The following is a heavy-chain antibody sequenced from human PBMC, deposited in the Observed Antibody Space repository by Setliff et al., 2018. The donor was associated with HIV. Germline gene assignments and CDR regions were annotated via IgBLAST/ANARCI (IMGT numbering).Heavy chain of an antibody. CDR1: GGSMRSTTYY. Sequence: PSETLSLTCTVSGGSMRSTTYYWGWVRQPPGKGLEWIGNVHFSGTTYYNPSLKGRVTISVDPSQNQFSLRLISVTAADAAMYYCARPSLGIGGGSKFDSWGQGTLVTVSS. D-gene: IGHD3-3*01. J-gene: IGHJ4*02. CDR2: VHFSGTT. V-gene: IGHV4-39*01. CDR3: ARPSLGIGGGSKFDS.